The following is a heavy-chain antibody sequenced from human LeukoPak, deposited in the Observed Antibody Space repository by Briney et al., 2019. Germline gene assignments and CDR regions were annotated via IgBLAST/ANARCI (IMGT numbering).Heavy chain of an antibody. J-gene: IGHJ4*02. D-gene: IGHD3-3*01. Sequence: GGSLRLSCAASGFTFSSYWMSWVRQAPGKGLEWVANIKQDGSEKYYVDSVKGRFTISRDNAKNSLYLQMNSLRAEDTAVYYCARRYYDFWSCYSYFVYWGQGTLVTVSS. CDR1: GFTFSSYW. CDR3: ARRYYDFWSCYSYFVY. CDR2: IKQDGSEK. V-gene: IGHV3-7*01.